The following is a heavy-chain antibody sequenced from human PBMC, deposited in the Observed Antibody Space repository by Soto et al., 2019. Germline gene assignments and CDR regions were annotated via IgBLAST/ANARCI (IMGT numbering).Heavy chain of an antibody. CDR1: GGTFSSYA. CDR3: ARRVLGFGGLFSYYYGMDV. CDR2: IIPIFGTA. D-gene: IGHD3-10*01. V-gene: IGHV1-69*13. Sequence: SVKVSCKAPGGTFSSYAISWVRQAPGQALEWMGGIIPIFGTANYAQKFQGRVTNTADESTSSAYMELSCLRSEDTSVYYCARRVLGFGGLFSYYYGMDVWGQVTTVTVSS. J-gene: IGHJ6*02.